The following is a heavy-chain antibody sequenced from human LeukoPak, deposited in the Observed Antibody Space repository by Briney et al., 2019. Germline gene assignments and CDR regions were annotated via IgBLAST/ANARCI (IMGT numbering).Heavy chain of an antibody. J-gene: IGHJ4*02. V-gene: IGHV4-59*08. Sequence: SETLSLTCTVSGGSISSYYWSWIRQPPGKGLEWIGYIYYSGSTNYNPSLKSRVTISVDTSKNQFSLKLSSVTAADTAVYYCARHARGVVVVAAVDYWGQGTLVTVSS. CDR2: IYYSGST. D-gene: IGHD2-15*01. CDR1: GGSISSYY. CDR3: ARHARGVVVVAAVDY.